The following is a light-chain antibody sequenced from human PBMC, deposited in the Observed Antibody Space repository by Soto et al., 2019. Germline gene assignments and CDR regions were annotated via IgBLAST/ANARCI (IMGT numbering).Light chain of an antibody. J-gene: IGLJ2*01. CDR1: SSDVGTYNY. Sequence: QSALTQPASVSGSPGQSITIFCTGTSSDVGTYNYVSWYQQHPGKAPKLMIYDVSNRPSGVSNRFSGSKSGNTASLTISGLQDDDEADYYCSSNTTSVTVLFGGGTKVTVL. CDR2: DVS. CDR3: SSNTTSVTVL. V-gene: IGLV2-14*01.